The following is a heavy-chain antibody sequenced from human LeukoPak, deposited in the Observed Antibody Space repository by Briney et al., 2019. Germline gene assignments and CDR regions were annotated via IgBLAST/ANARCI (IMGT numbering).Heavy chain of an antibody. V-gene: IGHV1-8*03. D-gene: IGHD2-8*01. CDR3: ARRYCTNGVCYNYYFDY. J-gene: IGHJ4*02. Sequence: ASVKVSCKASGGTVSSYAISCGLQATGHGLDWRVWLNPNSGNTGYAQKFQGRVTITRNTSISTAYMELSSLRSEDTAVYYCARRYCTNGVCYNYYFDYWGQGTLVTVSS. CDR1: GGTVSSYA. CDR2: LNPNSGNT.